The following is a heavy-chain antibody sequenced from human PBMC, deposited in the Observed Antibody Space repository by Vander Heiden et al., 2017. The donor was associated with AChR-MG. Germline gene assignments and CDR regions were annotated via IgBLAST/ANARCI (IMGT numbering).Heavy chain of an antibody. CDR2: IKQDGSER. D-gene: IGHD1-26*01. J-gene: IGHJ4*02. CDR3: ARNSGSYFGRPHEADY. CDR1: GFIFSSYW. V-gene: IGHV3-7*01. Sequence: EVQLVESGGGLVQPGGSLRFSCAASGFIFSSYWRSWVRQAPGKGLEWVANIKQDGSERYYVDSVKGRFTISRDNAKNSLYLQMNSLRAEDTAVYYCARNSGSYFGRPHEADYWGQGTLVTVSS.